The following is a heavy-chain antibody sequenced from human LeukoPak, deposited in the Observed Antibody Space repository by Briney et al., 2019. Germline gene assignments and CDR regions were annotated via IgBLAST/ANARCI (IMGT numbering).Heavy chain of an antibody. CDR3: AREGLSGYCTNGVCSQFDY. V-gene: IGHV1-69*05. CDR2: IIPIYSTE. D-gene: IGHD2-8*01. Sequence: GSSVKVSCKASGCTFISYSISWVRQAPGQGLEWMGGIIPIYSTEKYEQNFEGRVTITTEESTRTAYMELSSMRSEDTAVYYCAREGLSGYCTNGVCSQFDYWGQGTLVTVSS. CDR1: GCTFISYS. J-gene: IGHJ4*02.